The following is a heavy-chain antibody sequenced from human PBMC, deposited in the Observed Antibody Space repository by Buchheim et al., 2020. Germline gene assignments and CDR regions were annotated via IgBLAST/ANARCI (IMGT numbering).Heavy chain of an antibody. CDR3: ARISGSYWY. CDR1: GGSISSSSYY. D-gene: IGHD1-26*01. J-gene: IGHJ4*02. CDR2: IYYSGST. V-gene: IGHV4-39*07. Sequence: QLQLQESGPGLVKPSETLSLTCTVSGGSISSSSYYWGWIRQPPGKGLEWIGSIYYSGSTSYNPSLKTLFSISLDTYMNQFSLKLSSVTAADTAVYYCARISGSYWYWGQGTL.